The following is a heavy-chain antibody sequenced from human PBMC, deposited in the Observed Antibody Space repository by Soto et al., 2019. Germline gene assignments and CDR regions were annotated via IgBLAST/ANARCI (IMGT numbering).Heavy chain of an antibody. CDR3: AKDGTSMVPGYPLTYYGMDA. V-gene: IGHV3-23*01. CDR2: VSDRGDST. D-gene: IGHD3-10*01. J-gene: IGHJ6*02. CDR1: GFTFSNYA. Sequence: EVHLLESGGDVVQPGGSLRLSCAASGFTFSNYAMSWVRQAPGKGLEWVSTVSDRGDSTFSADSVKGRFTISRDNSRNTLYLQMNSLRAEDTALYYCAKDGTSMVPGYPLTYYGMDAWGQGTTVTVSS.